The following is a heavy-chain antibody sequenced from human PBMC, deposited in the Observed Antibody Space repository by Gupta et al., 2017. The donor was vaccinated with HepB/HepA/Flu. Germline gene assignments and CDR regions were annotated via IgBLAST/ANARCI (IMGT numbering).Heavy chain of an antibody. J-gene: IGHJ4*02. CDR1: GFSFDDYA. V-gene: IGHV3-9*01. CDR2: ISWNSGSI. D-gene: IGHD3-22*01. Sequence: EVQLVESGGGLVQHGRSLRLSCAASGFSFDDYAMHWVRQAPGKGLEWVSGISWNSGSIGYADSVKGRFTISRDNAKNSLYLQMKSLRAEDTALYYCAKDSSGYYQHFDYGGQGTLVTVYS. CDR3: AKDSSGYYQHFDY.